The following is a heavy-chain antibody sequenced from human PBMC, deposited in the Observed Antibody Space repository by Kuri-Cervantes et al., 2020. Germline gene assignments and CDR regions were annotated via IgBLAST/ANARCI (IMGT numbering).Heavy chain of an antibody. D-gene: IGHD3-9*01. Sequence: ASVKVSCKAPGYTFTGYYMHWVRQATGQGLEWMGWMNPNSGNTGYAQKYQGRVTMTRNTSISTAYMELSSLRSEDTAVYYCARAHRPPYRSILTGYFYYYYGMDVWGQGTTVTVSS. J-gene: IGHJ6*02. V-gene: IGHV1-8*02. CDR1: GYTFTGYY. CDR2: MNPNSGNT. CDR3: ARAHRPPYRSILTGYFYYYYGMDV.